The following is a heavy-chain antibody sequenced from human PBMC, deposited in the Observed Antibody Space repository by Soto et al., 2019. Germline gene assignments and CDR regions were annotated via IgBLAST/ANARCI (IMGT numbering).Heavy chain of an antibody. D-gene: IGHD2-2*01. CDR3: ARARIDIVVVPAAMPVRYKSGNWFDP. V-gene: IGHV4-31*03. CDR1: GGSISSGGYY. J-gene: IGHJ5*02. CDR2: IYYSGST. Sequence: SETLSLTCTVSGGSISSGGYYWSWIRQHPGKGLEWIGYIYYSGSTYYNPSLRSRVTISVDTSKNQFSLKLSSVTAADTAVYYCARARIDIVVVPAAMPVRYKSGNWFDPWGQGTLVTVSS.